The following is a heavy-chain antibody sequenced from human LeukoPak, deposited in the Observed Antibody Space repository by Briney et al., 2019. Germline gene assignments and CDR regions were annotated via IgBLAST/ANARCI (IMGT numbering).Heavy chain of an antibody. Sequence: SETLSLTCTVSGGSISSYYWSWIRQPPGKGLEWSGYIYYSGSTNYNPSLKSRVTISVDTSKNQFSLKLSSVTAADTAVYYCASGGRDYPLYGSFDYWGQGTLVTVSS. V-gene: IGHV4-59*01. CDR1: GGSISSYY. CDR3: ASGGRDYPLYGSFDY. CDR2: IYYSGST. D-gene: IGHD3-10*01. J-gene: IGHJ4*02.